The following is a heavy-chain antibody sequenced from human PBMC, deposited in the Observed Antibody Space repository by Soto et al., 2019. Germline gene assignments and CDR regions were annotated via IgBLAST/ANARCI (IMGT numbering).Heavy chain of an antibody. CDR3: AGDPREYSSSSHGMDV. Sequence: GGSLRLSCAASGFTFSTYSMSWVRQAPGKGLEWLSSISSTSSYIYYADSMKGRFTISRDKAKNSLSLQMNSLRAEDTAVYYCAGDPREYSSSSHGMDVWGQGTTVTVS. J-gene: IGHJ6*02. D-gene: IGHD6-13*01. V-gene: IGHV3-21*01. CDR1: GFTFSTYS. CDR2: ISSTSSYI.